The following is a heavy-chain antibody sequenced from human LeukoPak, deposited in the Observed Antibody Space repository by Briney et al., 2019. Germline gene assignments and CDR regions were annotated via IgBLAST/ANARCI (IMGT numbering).Heavy chain of an antibody. J-gene: IGHJ3*02. V-gene: IGHV3-23*01. CDR2: ISGSGTST. CDR3: AKLAPPKGVTIFGVVKDAFDI. Sequence: GGSLRLSCVVSGFTFSSYAVSWVRQAPGKGLEWVSFISGSGTSTYYADSVKGRFTISRDNSKNTLYLQMKSLRAEDTAVYYCAKLAPPKGVTIFGVVKDAFDIWGQGTMVTVSS. D-gene: IGHD3-3*01. CDR1: GFTFSSYA.